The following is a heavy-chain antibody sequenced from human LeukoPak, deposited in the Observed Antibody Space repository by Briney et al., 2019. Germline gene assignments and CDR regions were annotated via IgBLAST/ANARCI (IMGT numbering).Heavy chain of an antibody. CDR1: GYTFTSYA. Sequence: ASVKVSCKASGYTFTSYAMHWVRQAPGQRLEWMGGIIPIFGTANYAQKFQGRVTITADESTSTAYMELSSLRSEDTAVYYCARVPVRRGSSGYYSLDYWGQGTLVTVSS. CDR3: ARVPVRRGSSGYYSLDY. V-gene: IGHV1-69*13. J-gene: IGHJ4*02. CDR2: IIPIFGTA. D-gene: IGHD3-22*01.